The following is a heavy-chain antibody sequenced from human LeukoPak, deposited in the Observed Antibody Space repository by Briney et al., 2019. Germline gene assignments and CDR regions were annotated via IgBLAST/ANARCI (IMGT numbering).Heavy chain of an antibody. D-gene: IGHD6-13*01. J-gene: IGHJ3*02. CDR3: ARGAAAAGFDAFDI. Sequence: SSETLSLTCTVSGGSISSYYWSWIRQPAGKGLEWIGRIYTSGSTNYNPSLKSRVTMSVDTSKNQFSLKLSSVTAADTAVYYCARGAAAAGFDAFDIWGQGTMVTVSS. CDR2: IYTSGST. CDR1: GGSISSYY. V-gene: IGHV4-4*07.